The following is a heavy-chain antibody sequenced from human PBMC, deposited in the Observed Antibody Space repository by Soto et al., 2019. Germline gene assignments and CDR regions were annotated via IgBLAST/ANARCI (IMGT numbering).Heavy chain of an antibody. Sequence: PSETLSLTCTVSGGSISSSSYYWGWIRQPPGKGLEWIGSIYYSGITYYNPSLKSRVTISVDTSKNQFSLKLSSVTAADTAVYYCAGHGSTYVLRFLEWAFDYWGQGTLVTVSS. V-gene: IGHV4-39*01. J-gene: IGHJ4*02. CDR2: IYYSGIT. CDR1: GGSISSSSYY. D-gene: IGHD3-3*01. CDR3: AGHGSTYVLRFLEWAFDY.